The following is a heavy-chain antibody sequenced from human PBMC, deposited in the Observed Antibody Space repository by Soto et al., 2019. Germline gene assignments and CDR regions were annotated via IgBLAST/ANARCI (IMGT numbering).Heavy chain of an antibody. CDR2: VWSDGSNK. Sequence: QVQLVESGGGVVQPGGSLRLSCVASGFTFTTYGIHWVRQAPGKGLEWVAVVWSDGSNKNYADSVKGRFTISRDNSKNTVYLQMNSLRGDDTAVYYCARDLYSSSLDYWGQGTLVTVSS. D-gene: IGHD6-13*01. CDR1: GFTFTTYG. V-gene: IGHV3-33*01. CDR3: ARDLYSSSLDY. J-gene: IGHJ4*02.